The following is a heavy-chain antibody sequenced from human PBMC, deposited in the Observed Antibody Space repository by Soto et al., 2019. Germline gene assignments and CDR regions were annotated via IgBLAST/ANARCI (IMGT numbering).Heavy chain of an antibody. CDR3: AVGYCSSSSCSKEYYQH. J-gene: IGHJ1*01. V-gene: IGHV4-38-2*01. CDR2: IYHSGST. D-gene: IGHD2-2*01. CDR1: GYSISSGYY. Sequence: SETLSLTCAVSGYSISSGYYWGWIRQPPGKGLEWIGSIYHSGSTYYNPSLKSRVTISVDRSQKQFSLRLGSVTAADTAVYYCAVGYCSSSSCSKEYYQHWGQGTLVTVSS.